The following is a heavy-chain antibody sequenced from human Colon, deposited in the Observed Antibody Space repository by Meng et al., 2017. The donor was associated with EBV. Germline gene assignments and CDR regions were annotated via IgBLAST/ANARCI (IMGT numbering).Heavy chain of an antibody. D-gene: IGHD1-26*01. CDR3: ARGPGGSYYLYYFNY. V-gene: IGHV4-34*01. Sequence: QVQLQRWGAGLLKPSEPLSLTCAVYGGSFSGYYWSWIRQPPEKGLEWIGEINHSGSTNYNPSLKSRVTISVDTSKKQFSLKLSSVTAADTAVYYCARGPGGSYYLYYFNYWGQGTLVTVSS. CDR1: GGSFSGYY. CDR2: INHSGST. J-gene: IGHJ4*02.